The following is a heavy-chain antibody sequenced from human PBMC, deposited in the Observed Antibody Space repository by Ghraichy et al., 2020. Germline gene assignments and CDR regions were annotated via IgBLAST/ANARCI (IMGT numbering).Heavy chain of an antibody. Sequence: SQTLSLTCAVYGGSFSPYYWSWIRQPPGKGLQWIGEISHSGSTNHNPSLKSRVTISVDTSKNQVSLKLRSVTAADTAVYYCARVYYGSGSGIDPWGQGTLVTVSS. CDR2: ISHSGST. V-gene: IGHV4-34*01. J-gene: IGHJ5*02. CDR3: ARVYYGSGSGIDP. CDR1: GGSFSPYY. D-gene: IGHD3-10*01.